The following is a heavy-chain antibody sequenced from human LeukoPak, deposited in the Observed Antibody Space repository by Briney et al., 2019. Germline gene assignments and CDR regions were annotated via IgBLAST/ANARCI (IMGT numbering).Heavy chain of an antibody. D-gene: IGHD1-26*01. CDR2: ISAYNGNT. Sequence: GASVKVSCKASGYTFTSYGISWVRQAPGQGLEWMGWISAYNGNTNYAQKLQGRVTMTTHTSTSTAYMELRSLRSDDTAVYYCARDLRIVGASDYFDYWGQGTLVTVSS. CDR3: ARDLRIVGASDYFDY. CDR1: GYTFTSYG. J-gene: IGHJ4*02. V-gene: IGHV1-18*01.